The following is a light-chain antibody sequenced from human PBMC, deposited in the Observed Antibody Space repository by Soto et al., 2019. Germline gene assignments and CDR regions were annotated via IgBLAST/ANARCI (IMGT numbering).Light chain of an antibody. CDR1: QSISSW. V-gene: IGKV1-5*01. J-gene: IGKJ1*01. CDR3: HQYNSNLWT. CDR2: DAS. Sequence: DIQMTQSPSTLSASVGDRVSITCRASQSISSWLAWYQQKPGKAPKLLIYDASSLESGVPSRFSGSGSGTEVTLTISSLQPDDFATYYCHQYNSNLWTFGQGTKVDIK.